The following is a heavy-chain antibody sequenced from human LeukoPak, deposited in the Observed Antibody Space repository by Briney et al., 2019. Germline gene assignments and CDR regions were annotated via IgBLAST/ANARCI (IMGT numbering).Heavy chain of an antibody. D-gene: IGHD6-25*01. CDR1: GGSLSTNY. V-gene: IGHV4-4*07. Sequence: SETLSLTCSVSGGSLSTNYWSWIRQPAGKGLEWIGRIYISGSTNYNASLKRRVTMPVDTAKNQFSLKLRSVTAADTAVYYCARDDGLSDWFDPWGQGILVTVSS. J-gene: IGHJ5*02. CDR2: IYISGST. CDR3: ARDDGLSDWFDP.